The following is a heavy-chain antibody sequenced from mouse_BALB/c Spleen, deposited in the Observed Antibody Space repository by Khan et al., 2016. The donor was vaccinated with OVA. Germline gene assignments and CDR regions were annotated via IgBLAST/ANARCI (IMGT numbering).Heavy chain of an antibody. V-gene: IGHV1-9*01. CDR1: GYTFSSYW. J-gene: IGHJ3*01. CDR2: ILPGSGSN. Sequence: QVRPQQSGAELMKPGASVKISCKATGYTFSSYWIEWVKQRPGHGLEWIGEILPGSGSNNYNEKFKGKATFTADTSSNTAYMQLSSLTSEDSAVYYCARGNYYGSSSWFGYWGQGTLVTVS. D-gene: IGHD1-1*01. CDR3: ARGNYYGSSSWFGY.